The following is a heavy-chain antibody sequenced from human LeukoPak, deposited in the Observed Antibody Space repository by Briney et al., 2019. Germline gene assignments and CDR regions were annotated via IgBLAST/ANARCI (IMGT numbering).Heavy chain of an antibody. CDR2: ISYDGSNK. D-gene: IGHD2-2*01. CDR3: ARGYCSSISCYVDY. CDR1: GFIFSNYA. J-gene: IGHJ4*02. V-gene: IGHV3-30*04. Sequence: GGSLRLSCAASGFIFSNYAIHWFRQAPGKGLEWVAVISYDGSNKYCADSVKGRFTISRDISKNTLYLQMNSLRAEDTAVYYCARGYCSSISCYVDYWGQGTLVTVSS.